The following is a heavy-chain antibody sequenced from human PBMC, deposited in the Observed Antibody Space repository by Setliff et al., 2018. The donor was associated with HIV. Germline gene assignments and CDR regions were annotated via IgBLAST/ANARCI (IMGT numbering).Heavy chain of an antibody. V-gene: IGHV7-4-1*02. D-gene: IGHD3-16*01. CDR2: INTNTGNP. CDR1: GYTFTSYA. Sequence: ASVKVSCKASGYTFTSYAMNWVRQAPGQGLEWMGWINTNTGNPTYAQGFTGRFVFSLDTSVSTAYLQISSLKAEDTAVYYCARDLNYVWGSDNAFDIWGLGTMVTVSS. CDR3: ARDLNYVWGSDNAFDI. J-gene: IGHJ3*02.